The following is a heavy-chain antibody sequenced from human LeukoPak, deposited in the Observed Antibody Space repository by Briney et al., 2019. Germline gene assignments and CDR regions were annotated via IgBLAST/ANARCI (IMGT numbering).Heavy chain of an antibody. D-gene: IGHD3-3*01. J-gene: IGHJ4*02. CDR3: AREKNWSFDY. Sequence: GGSLRLSCAASGFTFSTYWMSWVRQAPGKGLEWVGNIKNDGSDKYCVDSAKGRFTISRDNAKNSLYLHMNSLRAEDTAVYYCAREKNWSFDYWGQGTLLTVSS. CDR2: IKNDGSDK. V-gene: IGHV3-7*01. CDR1: GFTFSTYW.